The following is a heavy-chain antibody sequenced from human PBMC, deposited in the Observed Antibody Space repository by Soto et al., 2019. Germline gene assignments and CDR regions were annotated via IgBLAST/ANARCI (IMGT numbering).Heavy chain of an antibody. J-gene: IGHJ4*02. V-gene: IGHV3-30*18. CDR2: ISYDGSNK. CDR1: GFTFSSYG. CDR3: AKDPSWHYYRPVDY. D-gene: IGHD3-22*01. Sequence: QVQLVESGGGVVQPGRSLRLSCAASGFTFSSYGMHWVRQAPGKGLEWVAVISYDGSNKYYADSVKGRFTISRDNSKNTLYLQMNSLRAEDTAVYYCAKDPSWHYYRPVDYWGQGTLVTGSS.